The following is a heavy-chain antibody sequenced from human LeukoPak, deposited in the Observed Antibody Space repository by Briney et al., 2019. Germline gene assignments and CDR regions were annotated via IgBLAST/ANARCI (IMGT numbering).Heavy chain of an antibody. CDR2: IYSSGST. Sequence: SETLSLTCSVSGGSINSYYWSWIRQPPGKGLEWIGYIYSSGSTNYNPSLKSRVTISVDTSKNQFSLKLISVTAADTAVYYCARDRKYMDVWGKGTTVTVSS. CDR3: ARDRKYMDV. CDR1: GGSINSYY. D-gene: IGHD1-14*01. V-gene: IGHV4-59*12. J-gene: IGHJ6*03.